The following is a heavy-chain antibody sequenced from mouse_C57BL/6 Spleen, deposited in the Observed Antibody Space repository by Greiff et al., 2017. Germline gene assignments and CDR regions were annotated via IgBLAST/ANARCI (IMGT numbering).Heavy chain of an antibody. V-gene: IGHV1-80*01. D-gene: IGHD2-10*02. CDR3: ARSDPRRYFDV. CDR2: IYPGDGDT. CDR1: GYAFSSYW. Sequence: QVQLQQPGAELVKPGASVKISCKASGYAFSSYWMNWVKQRPGKGLEWIGQIYPGDGDTNYNGKFKGKATLTADKSSSTAYMQLSSLTSEDSAVYFCARSDPRRYFDVWGTGTTVTVSS. J-gene: IGHJ1*03.